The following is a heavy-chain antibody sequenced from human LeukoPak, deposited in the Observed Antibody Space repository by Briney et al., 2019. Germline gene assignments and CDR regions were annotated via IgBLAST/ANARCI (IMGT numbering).Heavy chain of an antibody. D-gene: IGHD3-10*01. V-gene: IGHV3-21*01. Sequence: NPGGSLTLSCGASGFTFSSNSMNWVRQAPGKGLEWVSSVSSSGTYLSYADSVKGRFTISRDNAKNSLYLQMNSLRAEDTAVYYCARDDPLVFDALDIWGQGTMVTVSS. CDR3: ARDDPLVFDALDI. CDR2: VSSSGTYL. CDR1: GFTFSSNS. J-gene: IGHJ3*02.